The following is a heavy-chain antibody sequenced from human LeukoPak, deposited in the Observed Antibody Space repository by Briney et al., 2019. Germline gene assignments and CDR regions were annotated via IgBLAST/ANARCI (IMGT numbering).Heavy chain of an antibody. CDR3: ARAFRHDSSGSSDAFDI. V-gene: IGHV3-48*03. D-gene: IGHD3-22*01. Sequence: GGSLRLSCAASGFTFSSYEMNWVRQAPGKGLEWVSYISSSGSTIYYADSVKGRFTISRDNAKNSLYLQMNSLRAEDTAVYYCARAFRHDSSGSSDAFDIWGQGTMVTVSS. CDR1: GFTFSSYE. J-gene: IGHJ3*02. CDR2: ISSSGSTI.